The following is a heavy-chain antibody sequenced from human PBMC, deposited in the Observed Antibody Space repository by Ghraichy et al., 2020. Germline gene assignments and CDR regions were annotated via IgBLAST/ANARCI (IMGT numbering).Heavy chain of an antibody. Sequence: GESLNISCAASGFTVSSNYMSWVRQAPGKGLEWVSVIYSGGSTYYADSVKGRFTISRDNSKNTLYLQMNSLRAEDTAMYYCARDVDYYGSGSYYTAYWGQGTLVTVSS. D-gene: IGHD3-10*01. CDR2: IYSGGST. CDR3: ARDVDYYGSGSYYTAY. CDR1: GFTVSSNY. V-gene: IGHV3-53*01. J-gene: IGHJ4*02.